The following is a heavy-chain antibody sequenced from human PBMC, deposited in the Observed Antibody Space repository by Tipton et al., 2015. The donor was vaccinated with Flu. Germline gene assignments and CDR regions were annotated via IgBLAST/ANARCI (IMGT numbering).Heavy chain of an antibody. Sequence: GLVKPSETLSLTCGVSGGSFSDFNWGWTRQSPGKGLEWIGEIHHRGNTNYQSSLNSRVSISVDTSKNEVSLRLNSLTAADTAIYFCVRLPRYSSGWGRYFYLWGRGTLVSVS. CDR1: GGSFSDFN. D-gene: IGHD6-19*01. CDR3: VRLPRYSSGWGRYFYL. V-gene: IGHV4-34*01. J-gene: IGHJ2*01. CDR2: IHHRGNT.